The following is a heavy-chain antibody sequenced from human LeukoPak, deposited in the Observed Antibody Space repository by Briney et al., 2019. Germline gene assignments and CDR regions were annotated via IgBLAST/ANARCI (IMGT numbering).Heavy chain of an antibody. D-gene: IGHD3-22*01. CDR3: AREYYDSSGYTTPLDY. V-gene: IGHV1-18*01. CDR1: GYTFTSYG. J-gene: IGHJ4*02. CDR2: ISAYNGNT. Sequence: ASVKVSCKASGYTFTSYGISWVRQAPGQGPEWMGWISAYNGNTNYAQKLQGRVTMTTDTSTSTAYMELRSLRYDGAAVYYCAREYYDSSGYTTPLDYWGQGTLVTVCS.